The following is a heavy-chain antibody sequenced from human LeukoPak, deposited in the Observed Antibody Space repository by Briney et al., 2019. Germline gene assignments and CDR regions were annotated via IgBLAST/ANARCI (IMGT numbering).Heavy chain of an antibody. CDR3: ATISTVTTGLDY. D-gene: IGHD4-17*01. V-gene: IGHV4-30-2*01. J-gene: IGHJ4*02. CDR1: GGSISSGGYS. CDR2: IYHSGST. Sequence: PSETLSLTCAVSGGSISSGGYSWSWIRQPPGKGLEWIGYIYHSGSTYYNPSLKSRVTISVDRSKNQFSLKLSSVTAADTAVYYCATISTVTTGLDYWGQGTLVTVSS.